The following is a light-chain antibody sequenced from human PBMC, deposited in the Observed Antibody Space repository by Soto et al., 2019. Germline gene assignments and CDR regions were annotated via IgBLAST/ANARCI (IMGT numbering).Light chain of an antibody. CDR2: ANT. V-gene: IGLV1-40*01. CDR3: QSYDSSLTVWV. CDR1: SSNTGAGYD. Sequence: QSVLTQPPSVSGAPGQRVTISCTGSSSNTGAGYDVHWYQQLPGTVPKLLIYANTNRPSGVPDRFSGSKSGTSASLATTGLQAEDEADYYCQSYDSSLTVWVFGGGTKLTVL. J-gene: IGLJ3*02.